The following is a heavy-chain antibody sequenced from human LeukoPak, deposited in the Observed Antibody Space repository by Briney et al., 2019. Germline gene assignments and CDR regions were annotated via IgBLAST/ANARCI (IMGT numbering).Heavy chain of an antibody. J-gene: IGHJ4*02. CDR1: GFTVSSNY. V-gene: IGHV3-53*01. Sequence: GGSLRLSCAASGFTVSSNYMTWVRQAPGKGLEWVSVIYSGGSTYYADSVKGRFTISRDNSKNTLYLQMNSLRAEDTAVYYCARDALKNSGSYGYWGQATLVTVSS. CDR3: ARDALKNSGSYGY. D-gene: IGHD1-26*01. CDR2: IYSGGST.